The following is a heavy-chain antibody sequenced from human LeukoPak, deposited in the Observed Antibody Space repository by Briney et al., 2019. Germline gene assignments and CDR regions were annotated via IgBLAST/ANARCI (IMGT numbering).Heavy chain of an antibody. J-gene: IGHJ2*01. CDR1: GGSISSYY. D-gene: IGHD7-27*01. CDR3: ARVSPLGWYFDL. Sequence: SETLSLTCTVSGGSISSYYWSWIRQPPGKGLEWIGYIYYSGSTNYNPSLKSRVTMSVDTSKNQFSLKLSSVTAADTAVYYCARVSPLGWYFDLWGRGTLVTVSS. CDR2: IYYSGST. V-gene: IGHV4-59*12.